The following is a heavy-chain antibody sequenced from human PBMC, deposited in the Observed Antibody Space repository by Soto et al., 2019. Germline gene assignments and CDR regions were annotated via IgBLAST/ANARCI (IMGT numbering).Heavy chain of an antibody. J-gene: IGHJ4*02. V-gene: IGHV3-30-3*01. CDR3: ARDRRYYYDNSGPLDY. CDR1: GFTFSSYA. D-gene: IGHD3-22*01. Sequence: PGGSLRLSCAASGFTFSSYAMHWVRQAPGKGLEWVAVISYDGSNKYYADSVKGRFTISRDNSKNTLYLQMNSLRAEDTAVYYCARDRRYYYDNSGPLDYWGQGTLVTSPQ. CDR2: ISYDGSNK.